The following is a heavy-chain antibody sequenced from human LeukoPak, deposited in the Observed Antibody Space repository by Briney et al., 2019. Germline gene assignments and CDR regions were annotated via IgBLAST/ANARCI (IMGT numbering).Heavy chain of an antibody. CDR2: IYTSGST. Sequence: SETLSLTCTVSGASINSGSYYWTWIRQPAGKGLEWIGRIYTSGSTNYNPSLKSRVTISLDTSKNHFSLKLDSVTAADTAVYYCARGGAKNWFDPWGQGTLVTVSS. V-gene: IGHV4-61*02. CDR3: ARGGAKNWFDP. J-gene: IGHJ5*02. D-gene: IGHD3-16*01. CDR1: GASINSGSYY.